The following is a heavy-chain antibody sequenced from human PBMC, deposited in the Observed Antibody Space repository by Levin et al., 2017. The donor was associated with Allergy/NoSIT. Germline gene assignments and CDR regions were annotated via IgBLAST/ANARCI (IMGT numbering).Heavy chain of an antibody. CDR1: GGTFRHYA. CDR3: VSRRACSNVDYYGDY. CDR2: IVPVFGST. V-gene: IGHV1-69*01. Sequence: KISCKASGGTFRHYALSWVRQAPGQGFEWMGGIVPVFGSTNYAQQFHGRVTITADESTSTANMELSSLRSDDAAVHYCVSRRACSNVDYYGDYWGQGALVTVSS. J-gene: IGHJ4*02. D-gene: IGHD6-13*01.